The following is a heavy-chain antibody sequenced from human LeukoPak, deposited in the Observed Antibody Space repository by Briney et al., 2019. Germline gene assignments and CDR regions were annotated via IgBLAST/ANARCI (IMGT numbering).Heavy chain of an antibody. Sequence: SVKVSCKASGGTFSSYAISWVRQAPGQGLEWMGRIIPIFGIANYAQKFQGRVTITADKSMSTAYMELSSLRSEDTAVYYCARDSAHYFDYWGQGTLVTVSS. CDR1: GGTFSSYA. CDR3: ARDSAHYFDY. J-gene: IGHJ4*02. V-gene: IGHV1-69*04. CDR2: IIPIFGIA.